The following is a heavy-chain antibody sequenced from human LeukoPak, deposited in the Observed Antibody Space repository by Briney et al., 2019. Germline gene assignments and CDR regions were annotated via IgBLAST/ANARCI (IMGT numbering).Heavy chain of an antibody. D-gene: IGHD5-12*01. CDR2: IKSKTDGGTT. J-gene: IGHJ4*02. V-gene: IGHV3-15*01. Sequence: GGSLRLSCAASGFTFSNAWMSWVRQAPGKGLEWVGRIKSKTDGGTTDYAAPVKGRFTISRDDSKNTLYLQMNSLKTEDTAVYYCTTDEWLRSRRPLDCWGQGTLVTVSS. CDR1: GFTFSNAW. CDR3: TTDEWLRSRRPLDC.